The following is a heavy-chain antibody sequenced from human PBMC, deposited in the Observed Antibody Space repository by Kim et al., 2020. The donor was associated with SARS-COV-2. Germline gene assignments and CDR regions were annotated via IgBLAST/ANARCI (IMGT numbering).Heavy chain of an antibody. J-gene: IGHJ4*02. D-gene: IGHD6-13*01. V-gene: IGHV3-64*01. Sequence: GGSLRLSCAASGFTFSNYAMHWVRQAPGKGLEYVSAISSNGGSTYYANSVKGRFTISRDNSKNTLYLQMGSLRAEDMAVYYCAREPGIAAAGYFDYWRQGTLVPVSS. CDR2: ISSNGGST. CDR1: GFTFSNYA. CDR3: AREPGIAAAGYFDY.